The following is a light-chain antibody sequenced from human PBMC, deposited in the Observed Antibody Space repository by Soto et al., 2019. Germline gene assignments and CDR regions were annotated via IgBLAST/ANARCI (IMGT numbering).Light chain of an antibody. Sequence: DILMTQSPASLAVSLGERATINCKSSQVVFYNSKNYLGWYQQKPGQPPKLLIYWASTRESGVPDRFSGSGSGTDFTLTISSLQAEDVGAYYCLQYYSHPFTFGGGTKVDIK. J-gene: IGKJ4*01. V-gene: IGKV4-1*01. CDR3: LQYYSHPFT. CDR2: WAS. CDR1: QVVFYNSKNY.